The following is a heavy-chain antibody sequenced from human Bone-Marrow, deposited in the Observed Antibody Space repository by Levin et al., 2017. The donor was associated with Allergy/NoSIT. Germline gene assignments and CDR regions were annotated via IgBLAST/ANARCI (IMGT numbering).Heavy chain of an antibody. CDR3: AHETRIDAFDI. D-gene: IGHD1-7*01. CDR1: GFSVSPTGGG. CDR2: VYWDDDK. J-gene: IGHJ3*02. V-gene: IGHV2-5*02. Sequence: SGPTLVKPTQTLTLTCSISGFSVSPTGGGVGWIRQPPGKALEWLALVYWDDDKRYSPSLKSRLTITKDNSKNQVVLTLTNVDPEDTATYYCAHETRIDAFDIWGQGTMVTVSS.